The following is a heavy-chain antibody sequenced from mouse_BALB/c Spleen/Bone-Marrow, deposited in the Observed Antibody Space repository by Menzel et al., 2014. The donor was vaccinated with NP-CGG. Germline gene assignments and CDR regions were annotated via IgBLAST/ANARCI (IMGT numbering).Heavy chain of an antibody. J-gene: IGHJ3*01. CDR3: ARSRDYGSSLAY. D-gene: IGHD1-1*01. CDR2: IDPANGNT. V-gene: IGHV14-3*02. CDR1: GFNIKDTY. Sequence: EVQRVESGAELVKPGASVKLSCTASGFNIKDTYMHWVKQRPEQGLEWIGRIDPANGNTKYDPKFQGKATITADTSSNTAYLQLSSLTSEDTAVYYCARSRDYGSSLAYWGQGTLVTVSA.